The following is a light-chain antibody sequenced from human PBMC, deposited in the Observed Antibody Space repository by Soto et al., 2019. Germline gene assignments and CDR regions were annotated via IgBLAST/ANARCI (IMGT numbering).Light chain of an antibody. V-gene: IGKV1-5*03. J-gene: IGKJ1*01. CDR1: QTISSW. Sequence: DIQSTYSSCSLSASLVDRVTITCRASQTISSWLAWYQQKPGKAPKLLIYKASTLKSGVPSRFSGSGSGTEFTLTISSLQPDDFATYYCQHYNSYSEAFGQGTKV. CDR2: KAS. CDR3: QHYNSYSEA.